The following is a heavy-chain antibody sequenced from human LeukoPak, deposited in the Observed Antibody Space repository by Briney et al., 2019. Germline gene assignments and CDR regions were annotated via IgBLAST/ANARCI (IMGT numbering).Heavy chain of an antibody. J-gene: IGHJ4*02. D-gene: IGHD3-10*01. Sequence: GGSLRLSCAASGFTFSSYWMHWVRQAPGKGLEWVANIKQDGSEKYYVDSVKGRFTISRDNAKNSLYLQMNSLRAEDTAVYYCARDRRRDYYGSGSYSDYWGQGTLVTVSS. V-gene: IGHV3-7*01. CDR3: ARDRRRDYYGSGSYSDY. CDR1: GFTFSSYW. CDR2: IKQDGSEK.